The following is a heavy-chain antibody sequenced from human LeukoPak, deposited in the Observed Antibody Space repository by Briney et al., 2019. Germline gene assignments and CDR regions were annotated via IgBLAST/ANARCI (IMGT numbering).Heavy chain of an antibody. Sequence: GGSLRLSCAASGFTFSSYAMSWVRQAPGKGLEWVSAISGSGGSSYYADSVKGRFTISRDNSKNTLYLQMNSLRAEDTAVYYCAKDGGGYDTSGYYYGDYWGQGTLVTVSS. D-gene: IGHD3-22*01. CDR1: GFTFSSYA. J-gene: IGHJ4*02. CDR2: ISGSGGSS. V-gene: IGHV3-23*01. CDR3: AKDGGGYDTSGYYYGDY.